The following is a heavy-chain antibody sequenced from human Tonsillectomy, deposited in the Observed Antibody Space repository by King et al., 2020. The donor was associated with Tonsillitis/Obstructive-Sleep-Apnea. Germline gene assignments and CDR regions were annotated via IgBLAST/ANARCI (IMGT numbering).Heavy chain of an antibody. CDR1: GFTFRDHY. Sequence: VQLVESGGGLVQPGGSLRLSCEGSGFTFRDHYIDWVRQAPGEGLEWVGRIRDKAHSYTTEYAASVKGRFTISRDDSKNSVFVQMNSLKTEDTAVYYCGWRAVDGLVDYRGQGTQVTVSS. CDR3: GWRAVDGLVDY. CDR2: IRDKAHSYTT. J-gene: IGHJ4*02. D-gene: IGHD6-19*01. V-gene: IGHV3-72*01.